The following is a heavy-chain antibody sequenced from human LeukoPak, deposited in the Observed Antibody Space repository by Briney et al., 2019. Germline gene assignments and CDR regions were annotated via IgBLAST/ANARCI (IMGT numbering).Heavy chain of an antibody. D-gene: IGHD3-10*01. CDR1: GFTFSSYG. V-gene: IGHV3-30*03. CDR2: ISYDGSNK. Sequence: PGRSLRLSCAASGFTFSSYGMHWVRQAPGKGLEGVAVISYDGSNKYYADSVKGRFTISRDNSKNTLYLQMNSLRAEDTAVYYCARYYGSGRGYYGLDVWGQGTTVTVFS. J-gene: IGHJ6*02. CDR3: ARYYGSGRGYYGLDV.